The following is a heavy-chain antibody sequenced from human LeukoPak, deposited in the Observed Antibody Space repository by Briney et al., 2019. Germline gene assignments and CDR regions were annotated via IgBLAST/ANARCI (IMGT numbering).Heavy chain of an antibody. Sequence: PGGSLRLSCAASGFTFSSYEMNWVRQAPGKGLEWVSYISSSGSTIYYADSVKGRFTISRDNAKNTVYLQMNSLRAEDTAVYYCASKRWLQSSFDYWGQGTLVTVSS. J-gene: IGHJ4*02. D-gene: IGHD5-24*01. V-gene: IGHV3-48*03. CDR2: ISSSGSTI. CDR3: ASKRWLQSSFDY. CDR1: GFTFSSYE.